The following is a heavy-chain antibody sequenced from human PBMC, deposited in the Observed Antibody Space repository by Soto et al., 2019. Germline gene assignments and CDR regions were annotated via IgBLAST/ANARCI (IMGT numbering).Heavy chain of an antibody. J-gene: IGHJ6*03. CDR3: ARGPKIWDRNYHYYMDV. D-gene: IGHD3-16*01. CDR2: INHRGST. CDR1: GGSLSGHY. Sequence: QVQLQQWGAGLLKPSETLSLTCAVYGGSLSGHYWSWIRQPPGKGLEWMGEINHRGSTNYNPSLKSRVSISVDTSKNQFYLKLRSVTAADTSVYYCARGPKIWDRNYHYYMDVWGKGTTVIVSS. V-gene: IGHV4-34*01.